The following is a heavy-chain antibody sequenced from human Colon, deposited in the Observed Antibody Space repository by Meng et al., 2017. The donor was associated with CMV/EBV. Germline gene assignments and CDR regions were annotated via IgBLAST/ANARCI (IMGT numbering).Heavy chain of an antibody. Sequence: GESLKISCAASGFTFSSSAMSWVRQAPGKGLEWVSTITSSGGSTYYADSVKGRFTISRDNSKNTLYLQMNTLRAEDTAVYYCAKDRIQLWIFDYWGQGTLVTVSS. CDR3: AKDRIQLWIFDY. D-gene: IGHD5-18*01. J-gene: IGHJ4*02. CDR1: GFTFSSSA. CDR2: ITSSGGST. V-gene: IGHV3-23*01.